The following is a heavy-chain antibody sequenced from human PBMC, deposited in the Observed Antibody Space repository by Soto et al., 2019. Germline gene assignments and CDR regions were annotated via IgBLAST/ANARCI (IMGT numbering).Heavy chain of an antibody. CDR1: GYTFNTYG. Sequence: VQLVQSGAEVKKPGASVKVSCKASGYTFNTYGISWVRQAPGQGLEWMGWISTFNGETRYAQKFQARVTVTTDTSTTTGYMELRSLRSDDTAVYYCARDVGYCSSSTCLIDNWGQGTLVTVSS. CDR3: ARDVGYCSSSTCLIDN. D-gene: IGHD2-2*01. V-gene: IGHV1-18*01. J-gene: IGHJ4*02. CDR2: ISTFNGET.